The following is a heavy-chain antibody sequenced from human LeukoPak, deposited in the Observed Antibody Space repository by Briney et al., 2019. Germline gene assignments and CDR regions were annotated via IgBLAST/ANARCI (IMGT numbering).Heavy chain of an antibody. V-gene: IGHV3-30*02. J-gene: IGHJ4*02. D-gene: IGHD2-15*01. CDR1: GFTFSSYG. CDR3: ARPGLYCSGGSCYPFEH. CDR2: IRYEGSNK. Sequence: GGSLRLSCAAPGFTFSSYGMHWGRQAPGKRLERVAFIRYEGSNKYYADCVKGRFTISRDNSKNTLYLQMNSLRAEDTAVYYCARPGLYCSGGSCYPFEHWGQGTLVAVSS.